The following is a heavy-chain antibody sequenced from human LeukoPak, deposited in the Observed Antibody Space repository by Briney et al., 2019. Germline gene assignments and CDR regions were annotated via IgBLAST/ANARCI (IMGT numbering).Heavy chain of an antibody. D-gene: IGHD3-10*01. J-gene: IGHJ6*02. Sequence: GESLKISCKGSGYRFTTNWIGWVRQMPGKGLEWMGIIYPGDSDTRYSPSFQGQVTISADKSISTAYLQWSSLKASDTAMYYCARLHYGSPYGMDVWGQGTTVTVSS. CDR2: IYPGDSDT. V-gene: IGHV5-51*01. CDR3: ARLHYGSPYGMDV. CDR1: GYRFTTNW.